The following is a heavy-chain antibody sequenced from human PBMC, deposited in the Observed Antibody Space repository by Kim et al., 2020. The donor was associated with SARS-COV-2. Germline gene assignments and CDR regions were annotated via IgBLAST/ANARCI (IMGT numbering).Heavy chain of an antibody. CDR2: IYYSGST. V-gene: IGHV4-39*01. CDR3: ASITRNYDFWSGSDH. J-gene: IGHJ4*02. CDR1: GGSISSSSYY. Sequence: SETLSLTCTLSGGSISSSSYYWGWIRQPPGKGLEWIGSIYYSGSTYYNPSLKSRVTISVDTSKNQFSLKLSSVTAADTAVYYCASITRNYDFWSGSDHWGQGTLSPSPQ. D-gene: IGHD3-3*01.